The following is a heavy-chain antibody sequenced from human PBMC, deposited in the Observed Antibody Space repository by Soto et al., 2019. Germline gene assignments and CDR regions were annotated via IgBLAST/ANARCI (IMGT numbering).Heavy chain of an antibody. V-gene: IGHV1-69*02. CDR1: GGTFSSDT. CDR3: ARGHGEPLHYYYYGMDV. D-gene: IGHD4-17*01. Sequence: QVQLVQSGAEVKKPGSSVKVSCKASGGTFSSDTISWVRQAPGQGLEWMGRIIPILGIANYAQKFQGRVTITADKSTSTAYMELSSLRSEDTAVYYCARGHGEPLHYYYYGMDVWGQGTTVTVSS. CDR2: IIPILGIA. J-gene: IGHJ6*02.